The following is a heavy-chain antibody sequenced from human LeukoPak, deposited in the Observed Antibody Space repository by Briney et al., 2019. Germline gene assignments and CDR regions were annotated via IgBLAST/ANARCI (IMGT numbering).Heavy chain of an antibody. CDR1: GYSFTSYW. J-gene: IGHJ4*02. CDR3: ARAGYSYSSSWYPEDY. D-gene: IGHD6-13*01. Sequence: GESLKISCKGSGYSFTSYWIGWVRQMPGKGLEWMGIIYPGGSDTRYSPSFQGQVTISADKSISTAYLQWSSLKASDTAMYYCARAGYSYSSSWYPEDYWGQGTLVTVSS. V-gene: IGHV5-51*01. CDR2: IYPGGSDT.